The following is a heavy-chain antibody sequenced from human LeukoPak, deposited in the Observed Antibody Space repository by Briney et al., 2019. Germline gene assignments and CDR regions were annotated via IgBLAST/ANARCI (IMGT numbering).Heavy chain of an antibody. D-gene: IGHD3-10*01. CDR2: FYSGGRR. Sequence: PGGSLRLSCAASGFNVSYNYMSWVRQAPGKGLEWISVFYSGGRRFYADSVKGRFTISRDNSKNTLYLQMSSLRAEDTAVYYCARDETPFNYYGSGSQHEGDYWGQGTLVTVSS. CDR1: GFNVSYNY. CDR3: ARDETPFNYYGSGSQHEGDY. V-gene: IGHV3-53*01. J-gene: IGHJ4*02.